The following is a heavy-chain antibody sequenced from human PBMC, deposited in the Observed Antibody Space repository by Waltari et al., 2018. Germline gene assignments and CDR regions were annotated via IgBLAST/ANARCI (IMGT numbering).Heavy chain of an antibody. J-gene: IGHJ4*02. CDR2: VFSGGGT. CDR3: ATGVAARPIYFDN. D-gene: IGHD6-6*01. V-gene: IGHV4-4*07. Sequence: QVQLQESGPGLVKPSETLSLTCTVSGGSVTSYYWSWIRQPAGKELGWIGRVFSGGGTHYNPSLQSRVTRSVDTSKSQFSRELTSVSAADTAVYYCATGVAARPIYFDNWGQGTLVTVSS. CDR1: GGSVTSYY.